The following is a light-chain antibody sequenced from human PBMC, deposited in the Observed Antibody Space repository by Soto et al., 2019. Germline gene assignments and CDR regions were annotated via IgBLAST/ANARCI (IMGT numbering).Light chain of an antibody. CDR1: QSDCSSV. V-gene: IGKV3-20*01. Sequence: ETLLTQPPATPSLSPGDRDTLSCRASQSDCSSVVVWLQHKPGQAPTLLIYRASTSATGIPDGFSGSGSGTDFTLTISILETEDFAGYYCHQHGSVPYTFGQGTRLEIK. CDR3: HQHGSVPYT. J-gene: IGKJ5*01. CDR2: RAS.